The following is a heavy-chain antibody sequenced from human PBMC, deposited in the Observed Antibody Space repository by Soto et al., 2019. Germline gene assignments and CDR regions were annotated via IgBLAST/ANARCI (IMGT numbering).Heavy chain of an antibody. CDR2: ISYDGNNK. CDR1: GFIFSNSA. Sequence: PGGSLRLSCAGSGFIFSNSAFHWVRQAPGKGLEWVALISYDGNNKYYADSAKGRFTISRDNSKNTLYLQMHSLRADDTAVYYCAREVASYDRSGFFDYWGQGALVTVSS. J-gene: IGHJ4*02. V-gene: IGHV3-30-3*01. CDR3: AREVASYDRSGFFDY. D-gene: IGHD3-22*01.